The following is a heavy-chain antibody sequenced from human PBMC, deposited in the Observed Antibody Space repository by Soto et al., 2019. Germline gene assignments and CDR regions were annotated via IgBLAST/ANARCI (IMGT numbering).Heavy chain of an antibody. CDR3: ARARTGIVVVPAAMWFDP. V-gene: IGHV3-11*01. CDR1: GFTFSDYY. D-gene: IGHD2-2*01. Sequence: GGSLRLSCAASGFTFSDYYMSWIRQAPGKGLEWVSYISSSGSTIYYADSVKGRFTISRDNAKNSLYLQMNSLRAEDTAVYYCARARTGIVVVPAAMWFDPWGQGTLVTVSS. CDR2: ISSSGSTI. J-gene: IGHJ5*02.